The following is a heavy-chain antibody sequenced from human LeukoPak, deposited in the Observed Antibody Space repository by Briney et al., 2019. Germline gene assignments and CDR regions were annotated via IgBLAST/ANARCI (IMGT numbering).Heavy chain of an antibody. Sequence: GGSLRLSCAASGFTFTSYEMNWVRQAPGKGLEWVSSISSSSSYIYYADSVKGRFTISRDNAKNSLYLQMNSLRAEDTAVYYCARDGRYSIYYGMDVWGQGTTVTVSS. CDR1: GFTFTSYE. CDR3: ARDGRYSIYYGMDV. V-gene: IGHV3-21*01. D-gene: IGHD6-13*01. CDR2: ISSSSSYI. J-gene: IGHJ6*02.